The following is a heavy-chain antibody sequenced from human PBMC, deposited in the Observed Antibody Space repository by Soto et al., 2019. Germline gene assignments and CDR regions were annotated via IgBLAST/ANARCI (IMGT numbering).Heavy chain of an antibody. Sequence: ETLSLTCPVAGGSISSSSYYWGWIRQPPGKGLEWIGSIYYSGSTYYNPSLKSRVTISVDTSKNQFSLKLSSVTAADTAVYYCARVLSGYFDWLYWFDPWGQGTLVTVSS. CDR3: ARVLSGYFDWLYWFDP. CDR2: IYYSGST. CDR1: GGSISSSSYY. D-gene: IGHD3-9*01. V-gene: IGHV4-39*01. J-gene: IGHJ5*02.